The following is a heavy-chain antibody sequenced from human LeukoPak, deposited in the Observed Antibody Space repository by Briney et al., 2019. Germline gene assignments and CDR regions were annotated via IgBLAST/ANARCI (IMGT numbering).Heavy chain of an antibody. CDR2: ISSSSSYI. Sequence: GGSLRLSCAASGFPFSSYSMNWVRQAPGKGMEWVSSISSSSSYIYYADSVKGRFTISRDNAKNSLYLQMNSLRAEDTAVYYCARDQSVQQLRYWGQGTLVTVSS. CDR3: ARDQSVQQLRY. CDR1: GFPFSSYS. J-gene: IGHJ4*02. V-gene: IGHV3-21*01. D-gene: IGHD6-13*01.